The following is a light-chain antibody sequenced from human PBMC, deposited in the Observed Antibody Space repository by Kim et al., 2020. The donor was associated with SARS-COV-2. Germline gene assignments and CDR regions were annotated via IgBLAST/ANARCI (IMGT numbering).Light chain of an antibody. CDR1: QSVTTH. Sequence: EIVLTQSPATLSLSPGDRATLSCRASQSVTTHLAWYQQKPGQAPTLLIQDTSHRAAGIPDRFSGRGSGTDFILTISSLEPEDFAVYYCQQRSKWEFVFGGGTKVDIK. CDR3: QQRSKWEFV. CDR2: DTS. V-gene: IGKV3-11*01. J-gene: IGKJ4*01.